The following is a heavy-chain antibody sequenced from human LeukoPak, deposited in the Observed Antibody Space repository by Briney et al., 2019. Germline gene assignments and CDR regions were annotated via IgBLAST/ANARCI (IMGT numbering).Heavy chain of an antibody. J-gene: IGHJ4*02. D-gene: IGHD3-3*01. V-gene: IGHV5-51*01. CDR3: ARLPEWSYDY. Sequence: GESLQISCQGSGYSFSSYWIGWVRQMPGKGLEWMGIIYPGDSDTRYSPSFQGQVTISADKSISTAYLQWSSLKASDTAMYYCARLPEWSYDYWGQGTLVTVSS. CDR2: IYPGDSDT. CDR1: GYSFSSYW.